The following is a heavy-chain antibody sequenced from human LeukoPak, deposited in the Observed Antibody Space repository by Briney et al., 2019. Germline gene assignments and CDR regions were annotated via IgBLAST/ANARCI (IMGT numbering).Heavy chain of an antibody. CDR2: IYYSGST. J-gene: IGHJ4*02. V-gene: IGHV4-59*01. CDR1: GGSISSYF. CDR3: ARVLNWNAGGFDY. D-gene: IGHD1-1*01. Sequence: ETLSLTCTVSGGSISSYFWSWFRQPPGKGLEWIGYIYYSGSTNYNPSLKSRVTISVDTSKNQFSLKLTSVTAADTAVYYCARVLNWNAGGFDYWGQGTLVTVSS.